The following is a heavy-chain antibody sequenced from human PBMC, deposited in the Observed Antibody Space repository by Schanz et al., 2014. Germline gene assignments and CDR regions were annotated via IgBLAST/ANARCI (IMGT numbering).Heavy chain of an antibody. V-gene: IGHV4-61*02. J-gene: IGHJ2*01. D-gene: IGHD1-1*01. Sequence: QVQLQESGPGLVKPSQTLSLTCTVSGGSISSATYYWSWVRQPTEKGLEWIGRIYSRGSSTYNPPLKRRVTISIDTPTIHLSLALTLLSATDTVVYDCARDTTWQLDLWGRGTLVTVSS. CDR2: IYSRGSS. CDR1: GGSISSATYY. CDR3: ARDTTWQLDL.